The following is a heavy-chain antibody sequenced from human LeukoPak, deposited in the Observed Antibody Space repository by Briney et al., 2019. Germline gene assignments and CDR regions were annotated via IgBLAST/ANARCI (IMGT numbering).Heavy chain of an antibody. D-gene: IGHD3-22*01. CDR3: ARALIPYYDSSGGNWFDP. CDR1: GYTFTSYA. CDR2: INTNTGNP. V-gene: IGHV7-4-1*02. J-gene: IGHJ5*02. Sequence: WASVKVSCKASGYTFTSYAMNWVRQAPGQGLEWMGWINTNTGNPTCAQGFTGRFVFSLDTSVSTAYLQISSLKAEDTAVYYCARALIPYYDSSGGNWFDPWGQGTLATVSS.